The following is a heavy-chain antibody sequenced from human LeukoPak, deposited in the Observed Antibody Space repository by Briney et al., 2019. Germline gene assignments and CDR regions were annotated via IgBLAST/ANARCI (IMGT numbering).Heavy chain of an antibody. V-gene: IGHV3-66*02. CDR1: GFAVSSNY. D-gene: IGHD6-19*01. CDR3: ARSYSSGWYYFDY. CDR2: IYSGGST. J-gene: IGHJ4*02. Sequence: GGSLRLSCAASGFAVSSNYMSWVRQAPGKGLEWVSVIYSGGSTYYADSVKGRFTISRDNSKNTLYLQMNSLRAEDTAVYYCARSYSSGWYYFDYWGQGTLVTVSS.